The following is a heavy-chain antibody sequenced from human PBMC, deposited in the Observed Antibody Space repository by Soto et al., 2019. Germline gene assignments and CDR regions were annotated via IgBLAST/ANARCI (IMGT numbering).Heavy chain of an antibody. Sequence: PGGSLRLSCAASGFTFSSYAMSWVRQAPGKGLEWVSAISDYSGSIGYADSVKGRFTISRDNAKNSLYLQMNSLRAEDTALYYCAKDRGYSYGAFDYWGQGTLVTVSS. CDR3: AKDRGYSYGAFDY. CDR2: ISDYSGSI. J-gene: IGHJ4*02. CDR1: GFTFSSYA. D-gene: IGHD5-18*01. V-gene: IGHV3-23*01.